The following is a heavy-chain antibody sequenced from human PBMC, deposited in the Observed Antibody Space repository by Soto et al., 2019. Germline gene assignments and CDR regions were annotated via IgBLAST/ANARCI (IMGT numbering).Heavy chain of an antibody. CDR1: GGSISSGGYS. Sequence: SETLSLTCAVSGGSISSGGYSWSWIRQPPGKGLEWIGYIYHSGSTYYNPSLKSRVTISVDRSENQFSLKLSSVTAADTAVYYCARNYGLVAHDIWGQGTMVTVSS. J-gene: IGHJ3*02. D-gene: IGHD5-12*01. CDR2: IYHSGST. CDR3: ARNYGLVAHDI. V-gene: IGHV4-30-2*01.